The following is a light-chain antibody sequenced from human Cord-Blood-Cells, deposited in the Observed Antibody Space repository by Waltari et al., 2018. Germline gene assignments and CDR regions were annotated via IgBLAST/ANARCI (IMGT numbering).Light chain of an antibody. J-gene: IGKJ3*01. CDR3: QQYNNWST. Sequence: EIVMRQSPATLSVSPGARATLSCRASQSVSSNLAWYQQKPGQAPRLLIYGASTMATCIPARFSGSGSGTEFTLTISSLQSEDFAVYYCQQYNNWSTFGPGTKVDIK. CDR1: QSVSSN. CDR2: GAS. V-gene: IGKV3-15*01.